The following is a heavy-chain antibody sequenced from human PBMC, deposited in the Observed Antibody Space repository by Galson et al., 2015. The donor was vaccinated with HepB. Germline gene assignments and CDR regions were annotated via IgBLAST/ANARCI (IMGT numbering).Heavy chain of an antibody. Sequence: SLRLSCAASGFTFDNYGMRWVRQPPGKGLEWVSGTNWNGGGAGYADSVKGRFTISRDNAKNSLYLQMNSARVDDTAFCYCVRESDWGLFDYWGRGTLVTVSS. CDR1: GFTFDNYG. D-gene: IGHD3/OR15-3a*01. CDR2: TNWNGGGA. V-gene: IGHV3-20*04. CDR3: VRESDWGLFDY. J-gene: IGHJ4*02.